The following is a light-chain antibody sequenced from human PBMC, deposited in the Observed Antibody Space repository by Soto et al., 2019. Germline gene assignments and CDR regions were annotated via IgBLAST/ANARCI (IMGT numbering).Light chain of an antibody. V-gene: IGKV3-15*01. CDR2: GAS. CDR3: QQYNNWPQT. J-gene: IGKJ1*01. CDR1: QSVSSN. Sequence: IVMTQSPATLSVSPGERATLSCRASQSVSSNLAWYQQKPGQAPRLLIYGASTRDTGIPARFSGSGSGTECTLTISRLQSEDFEVYYCQQYNNWPQTFGQGTKVDIK.